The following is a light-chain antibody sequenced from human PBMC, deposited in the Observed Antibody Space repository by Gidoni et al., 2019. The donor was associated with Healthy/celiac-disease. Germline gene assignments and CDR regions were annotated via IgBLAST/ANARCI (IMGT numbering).Light chain of an antibody. CDR2: KAS. J-gene: IGKJ1*01. V-gene: IGKV1-5*03. Sequence: DIQMTQSPSTLSASVGDRVTITCRASQSTSSWLAWYQQKPGKAPKLLIYKASSLESGVPSRFSGSGSGTEFTLTISSLQPDDFATYYCQQDNSYWTFGQGTKVEIK. CDR3: QQDNSYWT. CDR1: QSTSSW.